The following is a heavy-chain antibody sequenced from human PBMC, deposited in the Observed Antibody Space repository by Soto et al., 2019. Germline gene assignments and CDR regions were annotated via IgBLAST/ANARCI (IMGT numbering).Heavy chain of an antibody. V-gene: IGHV3-30*18. CDR2: ISYDGSNK. Sequence: QVQLVESGGGVVQPGRSLRLSCAASGFTFSSYGMHWVRQAPGKGLEWVAVISYDGSNKYYADSVKGRFTISRDNSKNTLYLQMNSLRDEDTAVYYCAKGRLYSDDSSGYPFDYWGQGTLVTVSS. CDR3: AKGRLYSDDSSGYPFDY. D-gene: IGHD3-22*01. CDR1: GFTFSSYG. J-gene: IGHJ4*02.